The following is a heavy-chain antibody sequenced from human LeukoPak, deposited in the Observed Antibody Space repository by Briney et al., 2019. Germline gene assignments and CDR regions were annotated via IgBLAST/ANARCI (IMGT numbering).Heavy chain of an antibody. V-gene: IGHV3-64D*09. CDR1: GFTFSSYA. CDR2: ISSNGGST. Sequence: GGSLRLSCSASGFTFSSYAMHWVRQAPGKGLEYVSAISSNGGSTYYADSVKGRFTISRDNSKNTLYLQMSSLRSDDTAVYYCARDRSYGDSFGYWGQGTLVTVSS. CDR3: ARDRSYGDSFGY. J-gene: IGHJ4*02. D-gene: IGHD4-17*01.